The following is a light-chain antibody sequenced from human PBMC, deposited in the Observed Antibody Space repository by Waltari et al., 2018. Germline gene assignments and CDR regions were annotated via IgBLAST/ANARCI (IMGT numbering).Light chain of an antibody. J-gene: IGLJ3*02. CDR2: DDN. Sequence: QSVLTPPPAVSAAPGPTVTISCSGSSSNIENNYVYLYQAPPGTAPKLLIYDDNKRPSGIPGRFSGSKSGTSATLDITGLQTGDETEYYCGTWDSSLSAGVFGGGTRLTVL. V-gene: IGLV1-51*01. CDR1: SSNIENNY. CDR3: GTWDSSLSAGV.